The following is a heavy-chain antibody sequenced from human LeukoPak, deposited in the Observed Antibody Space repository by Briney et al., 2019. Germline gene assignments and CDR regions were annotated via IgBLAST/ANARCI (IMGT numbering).Heavy chain of an antibody. V-gene: IGHV1-18*01. J-gene: IGHJ6*03. CDR2: ISAYNGNT. CDR1: GYTFTSYG. CDR3: AFSRYYLQGSYYYMDV. Sequence: ASVMVSCKASGYTFTSYGISWVRQAPGQGLEWMGWISAYNGNTNYAQKLQGRVTMTTDTSTSTAYMELRSLRSDDTAVYYCAFSRYYLQGSYYYMDVWGKGTTVTVSS. D-gene: IGHD2/OR15-2a*01.